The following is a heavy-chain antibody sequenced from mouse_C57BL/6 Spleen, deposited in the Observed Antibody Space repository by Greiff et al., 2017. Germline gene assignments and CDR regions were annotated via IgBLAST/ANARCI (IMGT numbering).Heavy chain of an antibody. D-gene: IGHD1-1*01. V-gene: IGHV1-82*01. CDR1: GYAFSSSW. Sequence: QVQLQQSGPELVKPGASVKISCKASGYAFSSSWMNWVKQRPGKGLEWIGRIYPGDGDTNYNGKFKGKATLTADKSSSTAYMQLSSLTSEDSAVYFCASHHYYGSSPFDYWGQGTTLTVSS. CDR2: IYPGDGDT. J-gene: IGHJ2*01. CDR3: ASHHYYGSSPFDY.